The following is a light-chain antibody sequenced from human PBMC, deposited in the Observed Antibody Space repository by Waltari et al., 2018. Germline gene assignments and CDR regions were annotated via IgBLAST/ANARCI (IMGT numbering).Light chain of an antibody. J-gene: IGKJ1*01. V-gene: IGKV3-20*01. CDR3: QHYLRLPVT. CDR2: GAS. Sequence: SCRASESVSRALAWYQQKPGQAPRLLIYGASTRATGIPDRFSGSGSWTDFSLTTSRLEPDDFAVYYCQHYLRLPVTFGQGTTVEI. CDR1: ESVSRA.